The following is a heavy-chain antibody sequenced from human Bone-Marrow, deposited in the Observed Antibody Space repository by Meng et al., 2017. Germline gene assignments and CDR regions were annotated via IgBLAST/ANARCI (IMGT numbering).Heavy chain of an antibody. V-gene: IGHV3-73*01. CDR2: IGTKPKSYAA. CDR1: GVSFSDSD. J-gene: IGHJ4*02. CDR3: TSPYYVADY. D-gene: IGHD3-10*02. Sequence: GESLKISCAVSGVSFSDSDIHWVRQASGKGLEWVGRIGTKPKSYAAAYAASVRGRFTISRDDSKNTAYLQMNSLKTEDTAVYYCTSPYYVADYWGQGTLVTVSS.